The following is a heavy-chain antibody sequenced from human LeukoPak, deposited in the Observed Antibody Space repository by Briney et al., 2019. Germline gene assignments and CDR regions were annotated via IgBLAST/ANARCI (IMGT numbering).Heavy chain of an antibody. Sequence: SETLSLTCTVSGVSISSGGYYWSWIRQHPGKGLEWIGYIYYSGSTYYNPSLKRWVTISVDTSKNQFSLKLGSVTDADTAVYYCARGPPRMVRGVIADYVEHWGQGTLVTVSS. V-gene: IGHV4-31*03. J-gene: IGHJ4*02. CDR2: IYYSGST. CDR1: GVSISSGGYY. CDR3: ARGPPRMVRGVIADYVEH. D-gene: IGHD3-10*01.